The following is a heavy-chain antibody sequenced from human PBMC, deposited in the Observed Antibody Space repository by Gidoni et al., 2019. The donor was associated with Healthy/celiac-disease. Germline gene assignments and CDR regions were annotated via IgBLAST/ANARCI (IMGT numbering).Heavy chain of an antibody. CDR1: GFTFSYYY. Sequence: QVQLVESGGGLVKPGGSLRPYWAASGFTFSYYYMSWVRQAPGKGLEWVSYISSSSIYTNYADSVKGRFTISRDNAKNSLYLQMNSLRAEDTAVYYCARDIVVVPAANHGTYYYGMDVWGQGTTVTVSS. J-gene: IGHJ6*02. D-gene: IGHD2-2*01. CDR3: ARDIVVVPAANHGTYYYGMDV. CDR2: ISSSSIYT. V-gene: IGHV3-11*05.